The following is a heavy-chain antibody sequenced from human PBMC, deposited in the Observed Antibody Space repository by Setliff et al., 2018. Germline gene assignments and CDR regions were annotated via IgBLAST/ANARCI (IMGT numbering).Heavy chain of an antibody. CDR3: ARGPLHYDFWSGYYTVSWFDP. Sequence: ASVKVSCKASGYTFTSYAMNWVRQAPGQGLEWMGWINTNTGNPTYAQGFTGRFVISLDTSVSTAYLQISSLKAEDTAVYYCARGPLHYDFWSGYYTVSWFDPWGQGTLVTGSS. CDR1: GYTFTSYA. V-gene: IGHV7-4-1*02. D-gene: IGHD3-3*01. CDR2: INTNTGNP. J-gene: IGHJ5*02.